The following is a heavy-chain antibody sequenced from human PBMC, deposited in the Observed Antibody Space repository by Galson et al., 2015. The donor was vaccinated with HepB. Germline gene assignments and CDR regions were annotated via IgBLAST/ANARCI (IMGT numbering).Heavy chain of an antibody. CDR1: VFTFSTSW. CDR3: ARGDFWSGPRGLDY. D-gene: IGHD3-3*01. J-gene: IGHJ4*02. Sequence: SLRLSCAASVFTFSTSWMSWVRQAPGKGLEYVANIKQDGSEIYYVDSVKGRFTISRDNAQNSLYLQMNSLRAEDTAVYYCARGDFWSGPRGLDYWGQGTLVTVSS. V-gene: IGHV3-7*03. CDR2: IKQDGSEI.